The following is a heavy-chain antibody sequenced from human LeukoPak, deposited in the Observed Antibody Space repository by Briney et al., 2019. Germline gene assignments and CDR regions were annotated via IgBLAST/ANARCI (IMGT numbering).Heavy chain of an antibody. D-gene: IGHD4-17*01. CDR1: GGSVSSGSYY. V-gene: IGHV4-61*01. J-gene: IGHJ5*02. CDR2: IYYSGST. CDR3: ARADGDYEGWFDP. Sequence: SETLSLTCTVSGGSVSSGSYYWSWIRQPPGKGLEWIGYIYYSGSTNYNPSLKSRVTISVDTSKNQFSLKLSSVTAADTAVYYCARADGDYEGWFDPWGQGTLVTVSS.